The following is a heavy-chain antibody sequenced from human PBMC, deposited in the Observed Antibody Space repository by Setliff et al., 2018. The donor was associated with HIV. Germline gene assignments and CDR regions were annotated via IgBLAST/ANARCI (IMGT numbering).Heavy chain of an antibody. J-gene: IGHJ4*02. Sequence: PGESLKISCAASGFTSSSHAMSWVRQAPGKGLEWVSAISGSGGSTYYADSVKGRFTISRDTSKNTLFLQMNSLRPEDTAVYYCARVRLYNTALDYWGQGTLVTVSS. CDR3: ARVRLYNTALDY. CDR1: GFTSSSHA. CDR2: ISGSGGST. V-gene: IGHV3-23*01. D-gene: IGHD3-3*01.